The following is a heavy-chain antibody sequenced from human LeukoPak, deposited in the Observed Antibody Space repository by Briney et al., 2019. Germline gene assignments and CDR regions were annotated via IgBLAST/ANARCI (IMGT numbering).Heavy chain of an antibody. D-gene: IGHD3-22*01. J-gene: IGHJ4*02. Sequence: SETLSLTCTVSGGSISSYYWSWIRQPAGKGLEWIGRIYTSGSTNYNPSLKSRVTMSVDTSKNQFSLELSSVTAADTAVYYCAREDLRYDSSGYWSVYYFDYWGQGTLVTVSS. CDR3: AREDLRYDSSGYWSVYYFDY. V-gene: IGHV4-4*07. CDR1: GGSISSYY. CDR2: IYTSGST.